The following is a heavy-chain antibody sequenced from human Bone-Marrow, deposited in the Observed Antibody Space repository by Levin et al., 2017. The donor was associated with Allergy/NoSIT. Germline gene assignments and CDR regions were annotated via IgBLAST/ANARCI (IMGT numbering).Heavy chain of an antibody. CDR2: IYYSGNT. D-gene: IGHD5-24*01. Sequence: SQTLSLTCSLSGGSISTGGFHWSWVRQRPGKGLAWIGYIYYSGNTYYNPSLQSRLSISIDTSKNQFSLRLTSVTAADTAVYYCAREDGYVFDYWGQGTLVTVSS. V-gene: IGHV4-31*03. CDR3: AREDGYVFDY. J-gene: IGHJ4*02. CDR1: GGSISTGGFH.